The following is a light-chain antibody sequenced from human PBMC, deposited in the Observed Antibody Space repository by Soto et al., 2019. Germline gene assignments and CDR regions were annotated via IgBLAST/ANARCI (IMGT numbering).Light chain of an antibody. V-gene: IGKV3-15*01. CDR2: GAS. J-gene: IGKJ1*01. Sequence: EIVMTQSPATRSVSPGERATLSCRASQSVSNNLAWYQKKPGQAPRLLIYGASTRATGIPARFSGSGSGTAFTLTISSLQSEDFAFYYCQQYNNWWTFGQGTRVDIK. CDR1: QSVSNN. CDR3: QQYNNWWT.